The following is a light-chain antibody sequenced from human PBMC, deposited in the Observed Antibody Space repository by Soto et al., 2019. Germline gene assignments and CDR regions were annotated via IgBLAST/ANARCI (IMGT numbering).Light chain of an antibody. CDR1: QRISSL. Sequence: DIQMTESTSTLTASVGDRVTITCRASQRISSLLACYQPKPGKAPKVLIYDASSLESGLPSRFSGSGSATEFTLTLSTLQPDDFATYCFQQHASSSYTLGQGTQLEIK. CDR3: QQHASSSYT. CDR2: DAS. J-gene: IGKJ2*01. V-gene: IGKV1-5*01.